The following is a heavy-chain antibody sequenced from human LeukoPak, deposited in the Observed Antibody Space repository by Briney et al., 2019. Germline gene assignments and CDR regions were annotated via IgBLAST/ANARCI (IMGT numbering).Heavy chain of an antibody. J-gene: IGHJ3*02. CDR1: GYSISGGYY. CDR2: IYYSGST. V-gene: IGHV4-38-2*02. D-gene: IGHD2-2*01. Sequence: PSETLSLTCTVSGYSISGGYYWGWIRQPPGKGLEWIGSIYYSGSTHYNPSLKSRVTISVDTSKNQFSLKLSSVTAADTAVYYCARDHHSVVVPGAFDIWGQGTMVTVSS. CDR3: ARDHHSVVVPGAFDI.